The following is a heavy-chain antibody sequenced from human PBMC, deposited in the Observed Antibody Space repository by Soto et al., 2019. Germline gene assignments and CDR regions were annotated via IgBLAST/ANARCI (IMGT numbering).Heavy chain of an antibody. CDR1: GFTFSNAW. CDR3: TTDGWELAPWGNYYYYGMDV. V-gene: IGHV3-15*07. Sequence: GGSLRLSCAASGFTFSNAWMNWVRQAPGKGLEWVGRIKSKTDGGTTDYAAPVKGRFTISRDDSKNTLYLQMNSLKTEDTAVYYCTTDGWELAPWGNYYYYGMDVWGQGTTVTVSS. CDR2: IKSKTDGGTT. D-gene: IGHD1-26*01. J-gene: IGHJ6*02.